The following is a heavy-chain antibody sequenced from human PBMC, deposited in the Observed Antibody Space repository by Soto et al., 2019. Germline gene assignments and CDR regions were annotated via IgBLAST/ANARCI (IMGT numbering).Heavy chain of an antibody. D-gene: IGHD3-16*01. CDR1: GYTFTSYG. Sequence: GASVKVSCKASGYTFTSYGISWVRQAPGQGLEWMGWISAYNGNTNYAQKLQGRVTMTTDTSTSTAYMELRSLRSDDTAVYYCARRGLRAYLWGSPRPNKYYYYGMDVWGQGTTVTVSS. CDR2: ISAYNGNT. J-gene: IGHJ6*02. CDR3: ARRGLRAYLWGSPRPNKYYYYGMDV. V-gene: IGHV1-18*04.